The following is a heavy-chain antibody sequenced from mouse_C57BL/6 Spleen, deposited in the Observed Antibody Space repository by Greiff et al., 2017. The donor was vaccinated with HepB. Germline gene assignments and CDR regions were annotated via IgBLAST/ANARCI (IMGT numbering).Heavy chain of an antibody. CDR1: GYTFTSYG. J-gene: IGHJ2*01. Sequence: VKLMESGAELARPGASVKLSCKASGYTFTSYGISWVKQRTGQGLEWIGEIYPRSGNTYYNEKFKGKATLTADKSSSTAYMELRSLTSEDSAVYFCARRSLITTVVADYWGQGTTLTVSS. CDR2: IYPRSGNT. V-gene: IGHV1-81*01. CDR3: ARRSLITTVVADY. D-gene: IGHD1-1*01.